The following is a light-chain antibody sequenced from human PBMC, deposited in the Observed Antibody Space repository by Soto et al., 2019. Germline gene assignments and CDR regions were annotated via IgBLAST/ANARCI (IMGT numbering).Light chain of an antibody. CDR3: HQTHNMHT. Sequence: DIQMTQSPSSLSASVGDRVTITCRASQNINSFLNWYQHKPGTAPKLLIYGASTLQSGVPSRFSGSGSGTDFTLTISSLQPEDFATYYCHQTHNMHTFGPGTKVEIQ. CDR1: QNINSF. J-gene: IGKJ2*01. CDR2: GAS. V-gene: IGKV1-39*01.